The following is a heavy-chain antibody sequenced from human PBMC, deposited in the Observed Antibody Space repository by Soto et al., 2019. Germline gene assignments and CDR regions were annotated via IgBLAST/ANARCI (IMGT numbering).Heavy chain of an antibody. J-gene: IGHJ6*02. CDR3: SGDSGSHSPSVTWVDV. CDR2: LYYGGTM. V-gene: IGHV3-53*01. CDR1: GFTVRSNF. Sequence: EAQLVESGGSLIQPGGSLRLSCAASGFTVRSNFFTWVRQAPGKGLEWVSTLYYGGTMSYADSVKGRFTISRDDSKNTLFLQMNSLRAEDTAVYYCSGDSGSHSPSVTWVDVWGQGTTVTASS. D-gene: IGHD3-10*01.